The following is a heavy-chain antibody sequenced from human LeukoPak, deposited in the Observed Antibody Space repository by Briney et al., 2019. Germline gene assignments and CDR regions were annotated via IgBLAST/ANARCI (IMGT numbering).Heavy chain of an antibody. J-gene: IGHJ6*03. CDR2: IFHSGST. Sequence: PSETLSLTCAVPTYSISSGYYWGWVRQPPGKGLEWIGSIFHSGSTYYNPSLKSRVTISVDTSKNQFSLKLTSVTAADTAVYYCARRSPHYYMDVWGKGTTVTVSS. CDR1: TYSISSGYY. D-gene: IGHD1-26*01. CDR3: ARRSPHYYMDV. V-gene: IGHV4-38-2*01.